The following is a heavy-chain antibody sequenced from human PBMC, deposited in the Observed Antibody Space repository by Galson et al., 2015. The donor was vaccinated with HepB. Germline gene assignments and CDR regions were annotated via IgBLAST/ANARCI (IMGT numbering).Heavy chain of an antibody. D-gene: IGHD3-22*01. CDR3: ARDNDDSNGYYSLFAY. J-gene: IGHJ4*02. Sequence: SLRLSCAASGFTFSSYWMSWVRQAPGKGLEWVAVITNDGSNKYYADSVKGRFTISRDNSKNTLYLQMNNLRAEDTAVYYCARDNDDSNGYYSLFAYVGQGTLVTVSS. CDR1: GFTFSSYW. V-gene: IGHV3-30*03. CDR2: ITNDGSNK.